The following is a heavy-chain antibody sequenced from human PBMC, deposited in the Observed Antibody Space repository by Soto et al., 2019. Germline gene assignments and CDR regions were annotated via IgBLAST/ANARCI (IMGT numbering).Heavy chain of an antibody. V-gene: IGHV3-9*01. CDR1: GFTFDDYA. CDR3: VKVSMIVVVITYYFDY. Sequence: PGGSLRLSCAASGFTFDDYAMHWVRQAPGKGLEWVSGISWNSGSIGYADSVKGRFTISRDNTKNSLYLQMNSLRAEDTALYYCVKVSMIVVVITYYFDYWGQGTLVTVSS. J-gene: IGHJ4*02. D-gene: IGHD3-22*01. CDR2: ISWNSGSI.